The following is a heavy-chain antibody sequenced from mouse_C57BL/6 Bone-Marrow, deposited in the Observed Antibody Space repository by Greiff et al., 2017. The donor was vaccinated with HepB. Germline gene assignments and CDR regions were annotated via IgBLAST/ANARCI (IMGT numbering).Heavy chain of an antibody. CDR1: GYTFTNYW. Sequence: VQLQQSGAELVRPGTSVKMSCKASGYTFTNYWIGWAKQRPGHGLEWIGDIYPGGGYTNYNEKFKGKATLTADKSSSTAYMQFSSLTSEDSAIYYCARGPLSYGSSSYYFDYWGQGTTLTVSS. D-gene: IGHD1-1*01. J-gene: IGHJ2*01. CDR2: IYPGGGYT. V-gene: IGHV1-63*01. CDR3: ARGPLSYGSSSYYFDY.